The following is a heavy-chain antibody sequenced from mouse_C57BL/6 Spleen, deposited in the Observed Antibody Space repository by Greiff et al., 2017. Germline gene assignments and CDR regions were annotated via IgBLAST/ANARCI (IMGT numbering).Heavy chain of an antibody. CDR3: AKSHDGYYLWFAY. CDR1: GYTFTDYN. CDR2: INPNNGGT. D-gene: IGHD2-3*01. Sequence: VQLQQSGPELVKPGASVKIPCKASGYTFTDYNMDWVKQSHGKSLEWIGDINPNNGGTIYNQKFKGKATLTVDKSSSTSYMELRSLTSEDTAVYYCAKSHDGYYLWFAYWGQGTLVTVSA. V-gene: IGHV1-18*01. J-gene: IGHJ3*01.